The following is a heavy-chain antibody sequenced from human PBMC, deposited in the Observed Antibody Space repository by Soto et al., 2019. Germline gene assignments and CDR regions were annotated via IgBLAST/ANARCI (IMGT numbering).Heavy chain of an antibody. D-gene: IGHD2-15*01. CDR1: GYSFTNYW. J-gene: IGHJ6*02. V-gene: IGHV5-51*01. CDR2: IYPGDSDT. CDR3: ARLQTAAASYGLDV. Sequence: GESLKISCEVSGYSFTNYWIGWVRQMPGKGLEWMGIIYPGDSDTRYSPSFQGQVTISADKSISTAFLQWSTLKASDTAIYFCARLQTAAASYGLDVWGQGTTVTVSS.